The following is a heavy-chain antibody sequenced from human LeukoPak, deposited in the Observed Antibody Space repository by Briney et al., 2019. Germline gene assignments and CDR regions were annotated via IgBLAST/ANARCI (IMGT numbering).Heavy chain of an antibody. CDR1: GYTFTGYY. CDR3: ARDCSSTSCYGCYGMDV. Sequence: GASVKVSCKASGYTFTGYYMHLVRQAPGQGLEWMGWINPNSGGTNYAQKFQGRVTMTRDTSISTAYMELSRLRSDDTAVYYCARDCSSTSCYGCYGMDVWGPGTPATVSS. CDR2: INPNSGGT. V-gene: IGHV1-2*02. J-gene: IGHJ6*02. D-gene: IGHD2-2*01.